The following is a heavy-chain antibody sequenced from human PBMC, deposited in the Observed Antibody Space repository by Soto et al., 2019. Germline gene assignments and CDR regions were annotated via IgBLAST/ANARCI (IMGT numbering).Heavy chain of an antibody. CDR3: ARGGNLWFGEPFDY. V-gene: IGHV3-30-3*01. CDR2: ISYDGSNK. J-gene: IGHJ4*02. D-gene: IGHD3-10*01. CDR1: GFTFSSYA. Sequence: QVQLVESGGGVVQPGRSLRLSCAASGFTFSSYAIHWVRQAPGKGLEWVAVISYDGSNKYYADSVKGRFTISRDNSKNTLYLQMNSLRAEDTALYYCARGGNLWFGEPFDYWGQGTLVTVSS.